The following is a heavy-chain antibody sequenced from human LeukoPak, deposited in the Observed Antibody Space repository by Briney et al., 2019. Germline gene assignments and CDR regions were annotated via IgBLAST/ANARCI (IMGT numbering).Heavy chain of an antibody. CDR3: AGHSFDTVDAFDV. J-gene: IGHJ3*01. D-gene: IGHD2-2*02. CDR2: IYPGDSDT. Sequence: GESLKISCKGSGYSFTNYWIGWVRQMPGKGLESMGIIYPGDSDTRYSPSFQGQVTISADKSSSTAYLQWRSLKASDTAMYYCAGHSFDTVDAFDVWGQGTIVIVSA. CDR1: GYSFTNYW. V-gene: IGHV5-51*01.